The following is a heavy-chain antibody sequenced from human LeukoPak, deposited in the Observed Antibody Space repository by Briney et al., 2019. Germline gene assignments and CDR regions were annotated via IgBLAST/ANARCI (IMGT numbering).Heavy chain of an antibody. V-gene: IGHV1-69*05. CDR3: AGPNWNGYFDY. Sequence: GASVKVSCKASGGTFSSYAISWVRQAPGQGLEWMGGIIPIFGTANYAQKFQGRVTITTDESTSTAYMELSSLRSEDTAVYYCAGPNWNGYFDYWGQGTLVTVSS. CDR2: IIPIFGTA. CDR1: GGTFSSYA. J-gene: IGHJ4*02. D-gene: IGHD1-1*01.